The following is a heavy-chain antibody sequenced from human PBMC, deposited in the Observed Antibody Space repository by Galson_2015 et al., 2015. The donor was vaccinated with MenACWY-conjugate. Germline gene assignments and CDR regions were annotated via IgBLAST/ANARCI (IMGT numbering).Heavy chain of an antibody. Sequence: SLRLSCAASGFTFNNYWMSWVRQAPGKGLEWVAKINHDGSDKYYVDSVKGRFTISRDNSNNSQHLQMNSLRAEDTAVYYCATATRGATPGEVYWGQGTMVTVSS. V-gene: IGHV3-7*03. J-gene: IGHJ4*02. CDR3: ATATRGATPGEVY. CDR1: GFTFNNYW. D-gene: IGHD1-26*01. CDR2: INHDGSDK.